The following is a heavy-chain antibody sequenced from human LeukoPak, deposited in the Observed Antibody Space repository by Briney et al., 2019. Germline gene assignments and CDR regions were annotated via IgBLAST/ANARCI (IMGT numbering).Heavy chain of an antibody. CDR2: ISGSGGST. D-gene: IGHD6-13*01. CDR1: GFTFSSYA. J-gene: IGHJ4*02. V-gene: IGHV3-23*01. CDR3: AKDRKAPGIAAAGTMVFED. Sequence: GGSLRLSCAASGFTFSSYAMSWVRQALGKGLEWVSAISGSGGSTYYADSVKGRFTISRDNSKNTLYLQMNSLRAEDTAVYYCAKDRKAPGIAAAGTMVFEDWGQGTLVTVSS.